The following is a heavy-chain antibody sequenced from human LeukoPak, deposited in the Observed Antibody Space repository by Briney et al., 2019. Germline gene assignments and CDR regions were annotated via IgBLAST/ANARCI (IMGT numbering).Heavy chain of an antibody. Sequence: SLTLSLTCTVSGASISSYYWSWIRQPAGKGLEWIGRIYTGGNTKYNPSLKSRVTMSVDTSKNQYSLKVSSVTAADTAVYYCARDQGSGDESYFDYWGQGTLVTVSS. CDR2: IYTGGNT. CDR3: ARDQGSGDESYFDY. D-gene: IGHD7-27*01. J-gene: IGHJ4*02. V-gene: IGHV4-4*07. CDR1: GASISSYY.